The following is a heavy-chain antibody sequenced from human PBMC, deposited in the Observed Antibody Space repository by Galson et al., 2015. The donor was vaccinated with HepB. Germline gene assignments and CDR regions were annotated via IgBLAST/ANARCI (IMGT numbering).Heavy chain of an antibody. J-gene: IGHJ4*02. CDR2: ISAYNGNT. CDR1: GYTFTSYG. Sequence: SVKVSCKASGYTFTSYGISWVRQAPGQGLEWMGWISAYNGNTNYAQKLQGRVTMTTDTSTSTAYMELRSLRSDDTAVYYCARDRLSWQQLVGDPKPEHSYYFDYWGQGTLVTVSS. V-gene: IGHV1-18*04. D-gene: IGHD6-13*01. CDR3: ARDRLSWQQLVGDPKPEHSYYFDY.